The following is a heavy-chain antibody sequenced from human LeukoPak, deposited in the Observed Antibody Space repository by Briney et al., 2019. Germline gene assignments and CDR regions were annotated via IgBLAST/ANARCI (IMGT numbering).Heavy chain of an antibody. D-gene: IGHD4-11*01. CDR1: GGSFNTFY. J-gene: IGHJ4*02. V-gene: IGHV4-34*01. CDR3: ARDSPYSPHDS. CDR2: INRYGSA. Sequence: KPSETLSLTCADHGGSFNTFYWSWIRQPPGKGLEWIGQINRYGSANYNPSLKSRVAISLDTSKNQFSLKVTSVTAADTAIYYCARDSPYSPHDSWGQGTLVTVSS.